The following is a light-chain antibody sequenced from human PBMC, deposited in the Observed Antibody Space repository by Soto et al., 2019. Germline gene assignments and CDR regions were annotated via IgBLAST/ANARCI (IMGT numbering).Light chain of an antibody. CDR2: WAS. CDR1: QSVLYSSNNKNY. CDR3: QQYYSPPPT. Sequence: DIVMTQSPDSLAVSLGERATINCKSSQSVLYSSNNKNYLAWYQQKPGQPPKLLIYWASTRESGVPDRFSGSGSGTDFTPTISSLQAEDVAVYYCQQYYSPPPTCGQGTKREIK. J-gene: IGKJ2*01. V-gene: IGKV4-1*01.